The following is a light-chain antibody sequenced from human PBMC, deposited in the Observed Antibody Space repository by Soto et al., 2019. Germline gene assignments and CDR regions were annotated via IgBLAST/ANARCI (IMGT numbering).Light chain of an antibody. V-gene: IGKV3-15*01. Sequence: MTQSPAIVSVSPGERVTLSCRASQAISSNLAWYQLKPGQPPRLLFYSASARATGTSARFSCTGSGTEFTLTLSSLQSEDGAIYYCQQYHDWPPLTFGGGTKVQIK. CDR2: SAS. J-gene: IGKJ4*01. CDR3: QQYHDWPPLT. CDR1: QAISSN.